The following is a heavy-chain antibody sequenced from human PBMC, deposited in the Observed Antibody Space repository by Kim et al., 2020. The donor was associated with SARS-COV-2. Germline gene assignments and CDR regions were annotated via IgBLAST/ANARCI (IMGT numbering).Heavy chain of an antibody. Sequence: SVKVSCKASGGTFSSYAISWVRQAPGQGLEWMGGIIPIFGTANYAQKFQGRVTITADESTSTAYMELSSLRSEDTAVYYCARGSYYNVGLPPLTSWYYGMDVWGQGTTVTVSS. CDR1: GGTFSSYA. J-gene: IGHJ6*02. CDR2: IIPIFGTA. D-gene: IGHD3-10*01. V-gene: IGHV1-69*13. CDR3: ARGSYYNVGLPPLTSWYYGMDV.